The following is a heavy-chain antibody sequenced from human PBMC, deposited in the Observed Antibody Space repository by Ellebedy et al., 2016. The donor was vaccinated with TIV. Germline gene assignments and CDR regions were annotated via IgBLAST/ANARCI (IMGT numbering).Heavy chain of an antibody. D-gene: IGHD6-19*01. J-gene: IGHJ3*02. CDR1: GFNFGGHA. CDR3: AKDVRDTIGWGGALDI. V-gene: IGHV3-23*01. CDR2: IGSSSYST. Sequence: PGGSLRLSCAASGFNFGGHAMKWVRQAPGKGLEWVSSIGSSSYSTAYADSVKGRFTISRDNSRNTLYLQMNSLRGEDTAVYFCAKDVRDTIGWGGALDIWGKGAMVIVSS.